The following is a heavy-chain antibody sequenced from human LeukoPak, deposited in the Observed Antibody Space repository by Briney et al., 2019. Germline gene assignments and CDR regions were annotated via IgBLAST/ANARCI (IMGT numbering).Heavy chain of an antibody. D-gene: IGHD6-19*01. CDR2: IFYSGST. Sequence: SQTLSLTCTVSGGSISSSGYYWGWIRQPPGKGMEWIASIFYSGSTHYNPSLKSRVTISGDTSKNQFSLKVSSVTAADTAVYYCARDHIAVAGNFDYWGQGTLVTVSS. V-gene: IGHV4-39*07. J-gene: IGHJ4*02. CDR1: GGSISSSGYY. CDR3: ARDHIAVAGNFDY.